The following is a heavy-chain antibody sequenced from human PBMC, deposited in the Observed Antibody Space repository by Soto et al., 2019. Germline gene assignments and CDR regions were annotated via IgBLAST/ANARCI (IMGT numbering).Heavy chain of an antibody. J-gene: IGHJ4*02. V-gene: IGHV4-30-4*01. Sequence: SETLSLTCTVSGGSISSGDYYWSWIRQPPGKGLEWIGYIYYSGSTYYNPSLKSRVTISVDTSKNQFSLKLSSVTAADTAVYYCARGIEEDIVLVPAAPSFDYWGQGTLVTVSS. CDR1: GGSISSGDYY. CDR3: ARGIEEDIVLVPAAPSFDY. CDR2: IYYSGST. D-gene: IGHD2-2*01.